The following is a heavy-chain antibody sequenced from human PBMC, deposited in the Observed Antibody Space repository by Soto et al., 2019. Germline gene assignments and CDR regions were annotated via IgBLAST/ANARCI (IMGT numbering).Heavy chain of an antibody. CDR2: IKSKTDGGTT. V-gene: IGHV3-15*01. D-gene: IGHD2-8*01. J-gene: IGHJ4*02. Sequence: SLRLSCAASGFTFSNAWMSWVRQAPGKGLEWVGRIKSKTDGGTTDYAAPVKGRFTISRDDSKNTLYLQMNSLKTEDTAVYYCTTTYCTNGVCYRDYWGQGTLVTVSS. CDR1: GFTFSNAW. CDR3: TTTYCTNGVCYRDY.